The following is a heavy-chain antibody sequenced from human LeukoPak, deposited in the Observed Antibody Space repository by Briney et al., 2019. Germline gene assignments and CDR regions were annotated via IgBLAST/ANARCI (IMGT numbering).Heavy chain of an antibody. J-gene: IGHJ3*02. CDR2: ISSSSTYI. V-gene: IGHV3-21*01. Sequence: GGSLRLSWAASGXTFSSYSLNWVRQAPGKGLEWVSYISSSSTYIYYADSVKGRFTVSRDNAQNSLHLQMNSLRAEDTAVYYCASNVTTTPITTGGAFNIWGQGTMVTVSS. CDR3: ASNVTTTPITTGGAFNI. D-gene: IGHD4-17*01. CDR1: GXTFSSYS.